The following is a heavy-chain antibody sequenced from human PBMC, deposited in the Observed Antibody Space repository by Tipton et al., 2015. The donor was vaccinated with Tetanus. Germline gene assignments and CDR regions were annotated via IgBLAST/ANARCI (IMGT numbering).Heavy chain of an antibody. D-gene: IGHD3/OR15-3a*01. Sequence: TLSLTCTVSGGPISSGDYYRSWVRLSPGKGLEWIGYIYYSGTTYYNPSLKSRINISVDRSNNQFSLTVFSVTAADTAMYYCARWTASGKGAFDIWGQGTMVTVSS. CDR1: GGPISSGDYY. J-gene: IGHJ3*02. V-gene: IGHV4-30-4*01. CDR2: IYYSGTT. CDR3: ARWTASGKGAFDI.